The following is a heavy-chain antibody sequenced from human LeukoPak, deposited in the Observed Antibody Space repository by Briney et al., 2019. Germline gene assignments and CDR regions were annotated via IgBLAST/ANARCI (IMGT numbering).Heavy chain of an antibody. CDR1: GYTFTSYA. Sequence: ASVKVSCKASGYTFTSYAMNWVRQAPGQGLEWMGWINTNTGNPTYAQGFTGRFVFSLDTSVSTAYLQISSLKAEDTAVYYCARAPTGAIFGVVIIWGPFDPWGQGTLVTVSS. J-gene: IGHJ5*02. CDR2: INTNTGNP. D-gene: IGHD3-3*01. CDR3: ARAPTGAIFGVVIIWGPFDP. V-gene: IGHV7-4-1*02.